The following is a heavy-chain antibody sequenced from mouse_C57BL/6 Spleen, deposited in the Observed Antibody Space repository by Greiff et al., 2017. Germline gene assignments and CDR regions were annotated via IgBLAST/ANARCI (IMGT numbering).Heavy chain of an antibody. CDR2: INPNNGGT. CDR3: ARCYSTGDFDV. D-gene: IGHD4-1*01. J-gene: IGHJ1*03. CDR1: GYTFTDYY. Sequence: VQLQQSGPELVKPGASVKISCKASGYTFTDYYMNWVKQSHGKSLEWIGDINPNNGGTSYNQKFKGKATLTVDKSSSTAYMELRSLTSEDSAVYYCARCYSTGDFDVWDTGTTVTVSS. V-gene: IGHV1-26*01.